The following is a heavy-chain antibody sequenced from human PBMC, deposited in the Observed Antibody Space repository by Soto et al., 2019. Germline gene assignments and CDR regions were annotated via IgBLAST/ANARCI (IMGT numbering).Heavy chain of an antibody. J-gene: IGHJ4*02. CDR2: IIPIFGTA. D-gene: IGHD3-22*01. Sequence: SVKISCKASGGTFISYAISWVRQAPGQGLEWMGGIIPIFGTANYAQKFQGRVTITADESTSTAYMELSSLRSEDTAVYYCARGVDDSSVPIRGWGQGTLVTVSS. CDR1: GGTFISYA. V-gene: IGHV1-69*13. CDR3: ARGVDDSSVPIRG.